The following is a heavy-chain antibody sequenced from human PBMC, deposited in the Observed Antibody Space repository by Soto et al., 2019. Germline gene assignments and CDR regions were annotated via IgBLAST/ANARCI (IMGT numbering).Heavy chain of an antibody. Sequence: ASVKVSCKASGYTFTSYGISWVRQAPGQGLEWMVCISVYNGNTNYAQKLQGRVTMTTDTSTSTAYMELRSLRSDDTAVYYCARLGYQLLPDSWFDPWGQGTLVTVSS. CDR2: ISVYNGNT. V-gene: IGHV1-18*04. D-gene: IGHD2-2*01. CDR3: ARLGYQLLPDSWFDP. CDR1: GYTFTSYG. J-gene: IGHJ5*02.